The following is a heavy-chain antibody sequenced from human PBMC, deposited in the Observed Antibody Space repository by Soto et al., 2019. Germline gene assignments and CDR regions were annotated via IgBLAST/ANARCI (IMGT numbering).Heavy chain of an antibody. V-gene: IGHV4-34*01. D-gene: IGHD6-13*01. CDR2: INHSGRT. CDR3: AREKAAAGYDY. J-gene: IGHJ4*02. Sequence: SETLSLTCAVYGGSFSGYYWSWIRQPPGKGLEWIGEINHSGRTNYNPSLKSRVTISVDTSKNQFSLKLSSVTAADTAVYYCAREKAAAGYDYWGQGTLVTVSS. CDR1: GGSFSGYY.